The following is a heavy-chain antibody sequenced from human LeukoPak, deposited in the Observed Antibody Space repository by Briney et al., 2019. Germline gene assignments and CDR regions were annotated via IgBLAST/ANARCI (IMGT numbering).Heavy chain of an antibody. D-gene: IGHD3-22*01. CDR1: GFTVSSTY. CDR3: AKHDSSGYHNWFDP. J-gene: IGHJ5*02. Sequence: GGSLRLSCIASGFTVSSTYMSWVRQAPGKGLEWVAVISYDGSNKYYADSVKGRFTISRDNSKNTLYLQMNSLRAEDTAVYYCAKHDSSGYHNWFDPWGQGTLVTVSS. V-gene: IGHV3-30*18. CDR2: ISYDGSNK.